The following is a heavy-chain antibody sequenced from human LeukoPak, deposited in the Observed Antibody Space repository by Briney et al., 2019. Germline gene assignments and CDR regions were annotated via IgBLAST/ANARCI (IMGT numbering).Heavy chain of an antibody. Sequence: GGSLRLSCAASGFTFSSYAMNWVRQAPGKGLEWVSVISDSGGSTYYADSVRGRFTISRDNSKNTLSLQMNSLRAEDTAVYCCASRAGSGSYYTSWGQGTLVTSPQ. CDR3: ASRAGSGSYYTS. CDR1: GFTFSSYA. J-gene: IGHJ5*02. V-gene: IGHV3-23*01. D-gene: IGHD3-10*01. CDR2: ISDSGGST.